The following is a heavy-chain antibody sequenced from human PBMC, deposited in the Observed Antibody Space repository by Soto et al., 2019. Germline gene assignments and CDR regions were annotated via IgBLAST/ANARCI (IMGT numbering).Heavy chain of an antibody. CDR2: ISGSGGST. Sequence: EVQLLESGGGLVQPGGSLRLSCAASGFTFSSYAMSWVRQAPGKGLEWVSAISGSGGSTYYADSVKGRFTISRDNSKNTLDLQMNSLRAEDTAVYYCAKPYLGPTRFTYGMDVWGQGTTVTVSS. CDR3: AKPYLGPTRFTYGMDV. V-gene: IGHV3-23*01. CDR1: GFTFSSYA. D-gene: IGHD3-3*01. J-gene: IGHJ6*02.